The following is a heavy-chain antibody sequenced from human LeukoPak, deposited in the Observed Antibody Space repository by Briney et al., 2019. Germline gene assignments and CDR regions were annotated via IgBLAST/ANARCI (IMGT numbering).Heavy chain of an antibody. V-gene: IGHV4-4*02. D-gene: IGHD4/OR15-4a*01. CDR1: GGSISSSNW. CDR3: ARNADYCLDY. Sequence: PSGTLSLTCAVSGGSISSSNWWSWVRQPPGKGLEWIGEIHHSGSTNYSPSLKSRVTISVDTSKNQFSLKMNAVTAADTAMYYCARNADYCLDYWGQGTLVTVSS. J-gene: IGHJ4*02. CDR2: IHHSGST.